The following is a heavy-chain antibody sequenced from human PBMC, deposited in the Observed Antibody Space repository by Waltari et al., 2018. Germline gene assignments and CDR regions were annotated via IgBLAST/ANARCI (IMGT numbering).Heavy chain of an antibody. CDR3: AIHGRRFGGEVERGGDY. Sequence: EVQLVQSGAEVKKPGESLKISCKGSGYSFTSYWIGWVRQMPGKGLEWMGVTEPGDSYNLYSPAFQGQVTIPADKAISTAYLQGSSLKASDAAMDYCAIHGRRFGGEVERGGDYWGQGTLVTVSS. V-gene: IGHV5-51*01. CDR1: GYSFTSYW. CDR2: TEPGDSYN. D-gene: IGHD3-10*01. J-gene: IGHJ4*02.